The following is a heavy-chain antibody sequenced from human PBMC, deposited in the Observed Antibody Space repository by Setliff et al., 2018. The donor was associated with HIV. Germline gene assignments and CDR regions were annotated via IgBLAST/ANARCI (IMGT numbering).Heavy chain of an antibody. CDR3: ARLSPYGDYLLFDI. Sequence: ASVKVSCKASGYTFTNYAMNWLRQAPGQGLEWMGWIDTNTGNPTYAQGFTGRFVFSLDTSVSTAFLQISTLKAEDTAVYYCARLSPYGDYLLFDIWGQGTMVTVSS. V-gene: IGHV7-4-1*02. CDR2: IDTNTGNP. CDR1: GYTFTNYA. D-gene: IGHD4-17*01. J-gene: IGHJ3*02.